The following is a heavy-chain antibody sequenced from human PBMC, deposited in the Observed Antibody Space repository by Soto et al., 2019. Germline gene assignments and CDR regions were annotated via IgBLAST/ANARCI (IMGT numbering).Heavy chain of an antibody. CDR2: INHSGST. Sequence: SETLSLTCAVYGGSFSGYYWNWFRQPPGKGLEWIGEINHSGSTNYNPSLKSRVTISVDTSKNQFSLKLSSVTAADTAVYYCARGWGRIFDYWGQGTLVTVSS. CDR3: ARGWGRIFDY. CDR1: GGSFSGYY. D-gene: IGHD7-27*01. J-gene: IGHJ4*02. V-gene: IGHV4-34*01.